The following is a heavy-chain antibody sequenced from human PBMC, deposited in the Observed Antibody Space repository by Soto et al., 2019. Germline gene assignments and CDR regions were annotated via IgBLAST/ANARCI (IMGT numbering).Heavy chain of an antibody. V-gene: IGHV1-3*01. CDR3: AREDGDDILTGLGWFDP. Sequence: QVQLVQSGAEVKKPGASVKVSCKASGYTFTSYAMHWVRQAPGQRLEWMGWINAGNGNTKYSQKFQGRGTITRDTSASTAYMDLSSLRSEDTAVYYCAREDGDDILTGLGWFDPWGQGTLVTVSS. CDR2: INAGNGNT. J-gene: IGHJ5*02. D-gene: IGHD3-9*01. CDR1: GYTFTSYA.